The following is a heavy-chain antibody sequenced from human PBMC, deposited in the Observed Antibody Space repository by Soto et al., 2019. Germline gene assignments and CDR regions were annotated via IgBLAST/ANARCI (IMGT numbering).Heavy chain of an antibody. J-gene: IGHJ6*02. V-gene: IGHV3-30*18. CDR3: AKSTRITVFGVPPADV. CDR1: GFTFNNYG. CDR2: ISYDGNNK. D-gene: IGHD3-3*01. Sequence: QVQLVESGGGVVQPGRSLRLSCAASGFTFNNYGMHWVRQAPGKGLEWVAVISYDGNNKYSADSVKGRFTISRDNSKNXLAMQRDRLSAEDTAVYYCAKSTRITVFGVPPADVWGQGTTVTVSS.